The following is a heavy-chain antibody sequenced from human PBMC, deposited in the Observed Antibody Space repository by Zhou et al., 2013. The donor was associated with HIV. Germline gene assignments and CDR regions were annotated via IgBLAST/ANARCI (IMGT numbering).Heavy chain of an antibody. CDR1: GFTFSSNW. CDR3: AKETGEARLFDY. Sequence: EVQLVESGGGLVQPGGSLRLSCAASGFTFSSNWMHWVRQAPGKGLMWVARISNDGRSTNYADSVKGRFTISRDNTKNTLYLQMNSLRAEDTAVYYCAKETGEARLFDYWGQGTLVTVSS. CDR2: ISNDGRST. V-gene: IGHV3-74*01. J-gene: IGHJ4*02. D-gene: IGHD7-27*01.